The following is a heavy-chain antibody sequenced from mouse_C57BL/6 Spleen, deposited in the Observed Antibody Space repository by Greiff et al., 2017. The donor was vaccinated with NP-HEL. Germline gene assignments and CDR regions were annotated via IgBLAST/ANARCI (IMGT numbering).Heavy chain of an antibody. D-gene: IGHD2-1*01. Sequence: VQLQQPGAELVKPGASVKLSCKASGYTFTSYWMHWVKQRPGQGLEWIGDINPSSGYTKYNQKFKDKATLTVDKSSSTAYMQLGSLTYEDAAFYYCARDGNAWSAYWGQGTLVTVSA. CDR3: ARDGNAWSAY. CDR1: GYTFTSYW. J-gene: IGHJ3*01. V-gene: IGHV1-7*01. CDR2: INPSSGYT.